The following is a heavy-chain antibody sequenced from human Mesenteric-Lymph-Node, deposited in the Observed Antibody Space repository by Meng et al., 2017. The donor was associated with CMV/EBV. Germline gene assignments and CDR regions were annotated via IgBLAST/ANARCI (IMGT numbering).Heavy chain of an antibody. D-gene: IGHD2-2*01. Sequence: GESLKISCAASGFTFDDYGMSWVRQAPGKGLEWVSGINWNGGSTGYADSVKGRFTISRDNAKNSLYLQMNSLRAEDTAVYYCARERAWHCTNNSCYDNFDYWGQGTLVTVSS. V-gene: IGHV3-20*04. CDR2: INWNGGST. CDR1: GFTFDDYG. CDR3: ARERAWHCTNNSCYDNFDY. J-gene: IGHJ4*02.